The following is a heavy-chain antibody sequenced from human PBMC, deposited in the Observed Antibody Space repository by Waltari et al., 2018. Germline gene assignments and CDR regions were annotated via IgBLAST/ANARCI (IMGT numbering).Heavy chain of an antibody. CDR3: AKELERKPYYYYGWDV. CDR1: GSTFTAFP. V-gene: IGHV3-23*01. D-gene: IGHD1-1*01. Sequence: EMHLLESGGILAPLGESLRLPWPASGSTFTAFPMAWVRQAPGKGLEWVSTISNSDDTTYYAESVKGRFTISRDNSKSTLFLQMNSLRAEDTAIYYCAKELERKPYYYYGWDVWGQGTTVTVSS. J-gene: IGHJ6*02. CDR2: ISNSDDTT.